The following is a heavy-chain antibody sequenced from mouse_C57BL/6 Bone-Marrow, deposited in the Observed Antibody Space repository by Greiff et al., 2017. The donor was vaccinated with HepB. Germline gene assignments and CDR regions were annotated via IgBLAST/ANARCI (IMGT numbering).Heavy chain of an antibody. J-gene: IGHJ2*01. CDR1: GFTFSDYY. D-gene: IGHD1-1*01. CDR3: ARGYGCSLFDY. V-gene: IGHV5-16*01. Sequence: EVKLMESEGGLVQPGRSMKLSCTASGFTFSDYYMAWVRQVPEKGLEWVANINYDGSSTYYLDSLKSRFIISRDNAKNILYLQMSSLKSEDTATYYCARGYGCSLFDYWGQGTTLTVSS. CDR2: INYDGSST.